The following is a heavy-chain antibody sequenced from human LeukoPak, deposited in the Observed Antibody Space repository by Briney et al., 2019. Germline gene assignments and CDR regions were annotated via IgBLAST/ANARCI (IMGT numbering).Heavy chain of an antibody. D-gene: IGHD2-15*01. CDR3: ARDCSSSAFDI. V-gene: IGHV3-21*01. J-gene: IGHJ3*02. CDR1: GFTFNIYT. Sequence: GGCLRLSCAASGFTFNIYTMTWVRQAPGKGLEWVSSIGSSSRYIYYADSVKGRFTISRDNGKNSVYLQMNSLRAEDTAVYYCARDCSSSAFDIWGQGTMVTVSS. CDR2: IGSSSRYI.